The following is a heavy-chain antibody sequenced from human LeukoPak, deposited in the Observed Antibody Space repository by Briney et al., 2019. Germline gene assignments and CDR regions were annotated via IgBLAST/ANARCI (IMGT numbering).Heavy chain of an antibody. D-gene: IGHD6-13*01. CDR3: AAAKAGIAAANY. Sequence: GGSVRLSCGASGFTFSSYAMSWVRQAPGKGLEWVSAISGSGGSTYYADSVKGRFTISRDISKNTLYLQMNSLRAEDTAVYYCAAAKAGIAAANYWGQGTLVTVSS. CDR2: ISGSGGST. J-gene: IGHJ4*02. CDR1: GFTFSSYA. V-gene: IGHV3-23*01.